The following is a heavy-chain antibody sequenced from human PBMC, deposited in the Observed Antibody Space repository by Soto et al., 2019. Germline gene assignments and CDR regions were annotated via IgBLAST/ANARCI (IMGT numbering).Heavy chain of an antibody. CDR2: ISGSGGST. V-gene: IGHV3-23*01. D-gene: IGHD7-27*01. Sequence: GGSLRLSCAASGFTFSSYAMSWVRQAPGKGLEWVSAISGSGGSTYYADSVKGRFTISRDNSKNTLYLQMNSLRAEDTAVYFCASRGNWGASYFDYWGQGTLVTVSS. CDR3: ASRGNWGASYFDY. CDR1: GFTFSSYA. J-gene: IGHJ4*02.